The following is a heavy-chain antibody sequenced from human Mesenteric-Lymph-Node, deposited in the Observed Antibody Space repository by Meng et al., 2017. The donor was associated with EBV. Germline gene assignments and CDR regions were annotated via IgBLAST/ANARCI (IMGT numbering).Heavy chain of an antibody. V-gene: IGHV3-74*01. CDR3: SRDLVGSDDD. CDR2: TNEDGGIT. D-gene: IGHD6-25*01. J-gene: IGHJ4*02. CDR1: GFTFSRSG. Sequence: DGQLVETGGVLVQPWVALGLPCSASGFTFSRSGMHRVRQPPGKGLVWVSRTNEDGGITTYADSVKGRFTISRDNTKNTLYLQMNSLRAEDTGVYFCSRDLVGSDDDWGQGTLVTVSS.